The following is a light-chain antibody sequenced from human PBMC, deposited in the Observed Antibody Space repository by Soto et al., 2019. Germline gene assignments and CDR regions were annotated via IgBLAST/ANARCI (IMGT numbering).Light chain of an antibody. CDR2: DTS. V-gene: IGKV1-33*01. Sequence: DIQMTQSPSSLSASVGDRVTITCQASQDITNHLNWYQQKPGKAPKLLIYDTSNLQTGVPSRFSGSGSGTDFTFTISGLQPEDIATFYCQQYDILLTFGGGTKVDIK. J-gene: IGKJ4*01. CDR3: QQYDILLT. CDR1: QDITNH.